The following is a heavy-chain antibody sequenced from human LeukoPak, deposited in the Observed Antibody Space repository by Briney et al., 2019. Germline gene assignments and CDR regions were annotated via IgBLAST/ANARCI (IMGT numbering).Heavy chain of an antibody. J-gene: IGHJ5*02. CDR1: GLTFSTLA. D-gene: IGHD7-27*01. CDR3: ARDLSSAPHDENWAANRFDP. Sequence: GRSLRLSCAASGLTFSTLAFHWVRQAPGKGLEWLAIISYDGNSKLYADSVRGRFTISRDNSRNTLYLQMSSLETEDTAVYYCARDLSSAPHDENWAANRFDPWGQGTLVTVSS. V-gene: IGHV3-30-3*01. CDR2: ISYDGNSK.